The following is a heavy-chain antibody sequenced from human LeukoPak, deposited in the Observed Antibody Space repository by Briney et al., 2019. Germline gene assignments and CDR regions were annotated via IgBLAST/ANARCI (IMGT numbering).Heavy chain of an antibody. CDR3: ARGVHNYDTSAYSPTFRPYNWFDP. D-gene: IGHD3-22*01. Sequence: ASVKVSCKASGYTLTSYEINWERQATGQGLEWMGWMNPNSGNTGFAQKFQGRVTMTRNTSRSTAYMELGSLRSEDTAVYYCARGVHNYDTSAYSPTFRPYNWFDPWGQGTLVTVSS. V-gene: IGHV1-8*01. J-gene: IGHJ5*02. CDR2: MNPNSGNT. CDR1: GYTLTSYE.